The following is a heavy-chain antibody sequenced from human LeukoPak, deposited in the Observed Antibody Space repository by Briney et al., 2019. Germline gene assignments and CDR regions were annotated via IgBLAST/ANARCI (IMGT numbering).Heavy chain of an antibody. CDR3: ATGNLGVSFDP. Sequence: PGGSLRLSCAASGFTFSSSAMNWVRQAPGKGLEWVSYISSSSSTIYYADSVKGRFTISRDNAKNSLYLQMNSLRAEDTAVYYCATGNLGVSFDPWGQGTLVTVSS. V-gene: IGHV3-48*01. CDR1: GFTFSSSA. CDR2: ISSSSSTI. D-gene: IGHD2-8*01. J-gene: IGHJ5*02.